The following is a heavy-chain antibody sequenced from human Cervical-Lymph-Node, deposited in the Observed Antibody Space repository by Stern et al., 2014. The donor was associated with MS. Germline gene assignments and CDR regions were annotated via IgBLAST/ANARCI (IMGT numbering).Heavy chain of an antibody. Sequence: QVQLVQSGTEVKKPGSSVTISCKPSGDSFNNYAVNWVRQAPGQGLEWMGGIIPIFGGTTYAQKFRGRVTLKADKSLGAASLQFNNLRSDDTDVYFFARDVSYEDYGDYATSVFDHWGQGTLVTVSS. J-gene: IGHJ4*02. CDR2: IIPIFGGT. CDR3: ARDVSYEDYGDYATSVFDH. V-gene: IGHV1-69*06. CDR1: GDSFNNYA. D-gene: IGHD4-17*01.